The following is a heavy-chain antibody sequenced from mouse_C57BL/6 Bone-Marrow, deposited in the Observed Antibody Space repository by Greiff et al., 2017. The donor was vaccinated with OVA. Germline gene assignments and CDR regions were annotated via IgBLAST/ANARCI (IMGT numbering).Heavy chain of an antibody. D-gene: IGHD3-3*01. Sequence: QVQLQQSGPELVKPGASVKLSCKASGYTFTSYDINWVKQRPGQGLEWIGWIYPRDGSTKYNEKFKGKATLTVDTSSSTAYMELHSLTSEDSAVYFCARERGTGYWYFDVWGTGTTVTVSS. J-gene: IGHJ1*03. CDR1: GYTFTSYD. CDR2: IYPRDGST. CDR3: ARERGTGYWYFDV. V-gene: IGHV1-85*01.